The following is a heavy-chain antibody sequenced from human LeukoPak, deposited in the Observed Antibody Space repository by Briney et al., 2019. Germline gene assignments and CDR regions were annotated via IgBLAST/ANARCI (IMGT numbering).Heavy chain of an antibody. CDR2: IRHDESNK. CDR3: ARDYSVLGFDL. J-gene: IGHJ2*01. CDR1: GFVFSKNG. Sequence: GGSLRLSCATSGFVFSKNGMHWVRQAPGKGLEWVAFIRHDESNKYYADSLRGRFTISRDNAKNSLFLQMDGLRAEDTAVYYCARDYSVLGFDLWGRGTLVTVSS. D-gene: IGHD4-11*01. V-gene: IGHV3-30*02.